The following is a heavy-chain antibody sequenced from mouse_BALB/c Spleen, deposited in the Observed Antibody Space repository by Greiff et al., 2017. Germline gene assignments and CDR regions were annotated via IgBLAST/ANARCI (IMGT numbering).Heavy chain of an antibody. V-gene: IGHV5-17*02. Sequence: EVKLVESGGGLVQPGGSRKLSCAASGFTFSSFGMHWVRQAPEKGLEWVAYISSGSSTIYYADTVKGRFTISRDNPKNTLFLQMTSLRSEDTAMYYCARDDYRYDSWFAYWGQGTLVTVSA. J-gene: IGHJ3*01. CDR3: ARDDYRYDSWFAY. D-gene: IGHD2-14*01. CDR1: GFTFSSFG. CDR2: ISSGSSTI.